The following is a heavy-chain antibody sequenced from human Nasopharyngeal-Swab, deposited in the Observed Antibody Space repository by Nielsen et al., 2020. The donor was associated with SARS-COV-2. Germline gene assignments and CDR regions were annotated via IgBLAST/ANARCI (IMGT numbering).Heavy chain of an antibody. Sequence: GGSLRLSCAASGFTFSRYWMHWVRQVPGKGLEWVSALSGSGGSTYYADSVKGRFTISRDNSKNTLFLQMNSLRAEDTAVYYCAKGLGYDYVWGSYRHWGQGTLVTVSS. D-gene: IGHD3-16*02. CDR3: AKGLGYDYVWGSYRH. CDR1: GFTFSRYW. V-gene: IGHV3-23*01. CDR2: LSGSGGST. J-gene: IGHJ4*02.